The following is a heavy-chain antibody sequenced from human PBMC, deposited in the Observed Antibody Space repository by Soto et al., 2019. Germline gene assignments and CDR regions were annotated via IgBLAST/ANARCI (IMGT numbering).Heavy chain of an antibody. CDR3: AREYTYGSNFFDC. D-gene: IGHD5-18*01. V-gene: IGHV4-31*03. Sequence: QVQLQESGPGLVKPSQTLSLTCTVSGGSIGSAAYYWSWIRQHPGEGLEGIGYISHSGSTSYNPSLKSRVIISVDTSKNQFSLSLTSVTAADTAVYYCAREYTYGSNFFDCWGQGALVTVSS. J-gene: IGHJ4*02. CDR2: ISHSGST. CDR1: GGSIGSAAYY.